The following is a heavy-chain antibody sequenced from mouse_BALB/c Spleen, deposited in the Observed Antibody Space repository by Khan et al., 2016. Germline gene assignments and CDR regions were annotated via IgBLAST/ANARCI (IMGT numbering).Heavy chain of an antibody. J-gene: IGHJ2*01. CDR2: INPDSSTI. Sequence: EVKLLESGGGLVQPGGSLKLSCAASGFDFSRYWMSWVRQAPGKGLEWIGEINPDSSTINYTPSLKDKFIISRDNAKHTLYLQMSKVRSEDTALYDCARLHYYGYMNYWGQGTTLTVSS. V-gene: IGHV4-1*02. D-gene: IGHD1-2*01. CDR3: ARLHYYGYMNY. CDR1: GFDFSRYW.